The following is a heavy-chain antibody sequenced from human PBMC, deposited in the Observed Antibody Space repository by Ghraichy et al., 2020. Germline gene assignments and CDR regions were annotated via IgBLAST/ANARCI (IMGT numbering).Heavy chain of an antibody. CDR1: GGSISSSSYY. J-gene: IGHJ6*03. CDR2: IYYSGST. V-gene: IGHV4-39*01. CDR3: ARHGPYYYYYMDV. Sequence: SETLSLTCTVSGGSISSSSYYWGWIRQPPGKGLEWIGTIYYSGSTYYNASLKSRVTISVDTSKHQFSLKLSSVTAADTAVYYCARHGPYYYYYMDVWGKGTTVIVSS.